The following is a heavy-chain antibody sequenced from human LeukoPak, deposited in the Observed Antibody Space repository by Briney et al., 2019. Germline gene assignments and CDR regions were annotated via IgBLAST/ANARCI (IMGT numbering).Heavy chain of an antibody. CDR3: AREDRTNGVCYTPFDY. D-gene: IGHD2-8*01. J-gene: IGHJ4*02. V-gene: IGHV1-18*01. CDR1: GYTFTSYG. CDR2: ISAYNGNT. Sequence: ASVKVSCKASGYTFTSYGISWVRQAPGQGLEWMGWISAYNGNTNYAQKLQGRVTMTTDTSTSTAYMELRSLRSDDTAVYYCAREDRTNGVCYTPFDYWGQGTLVTVSS.